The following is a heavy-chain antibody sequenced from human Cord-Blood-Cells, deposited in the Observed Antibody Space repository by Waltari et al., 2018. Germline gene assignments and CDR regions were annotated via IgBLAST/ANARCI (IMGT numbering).Heavy chain of an antibody. CDR1: GGSVSSSSYY. V-gene: IGHV4-39*01. D-gene: IGHD2-15*01. CDR2: IYYSGST. Sequence: QLPLQESGPGLVKPSETLSLTCTVSGGSVSSSSYYWGWTRQPPGKRLEWIGSIYYSGSTYYHPSLKSRVTISVDTSKNQFSLKLSSVTAADTAVYYCARPGGYCSGGSCYSGYFQHWGQGTLVTVSS. CDR3: ARPGGYCSGGSCYSGYFQH. J-gene: IGHJ1*01.